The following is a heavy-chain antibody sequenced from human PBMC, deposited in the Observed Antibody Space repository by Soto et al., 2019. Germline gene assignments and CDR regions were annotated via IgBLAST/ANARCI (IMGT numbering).Heavy chain of an antibody. J-gene: IGHJ4*02. CDR1: GFAFSSYA. CDR2: ISGSGGST. CDR3: AKVPDYGEYHGNFAY. V-gene: IGHV3-23*01. D-gene: IGHD4-17*01. Sequence: GGSLRLSCAASGFAFSSYAMSWVRQAPGKGLEWVSAISGSGGSTYYADSVKGRFTISRDNSKNTLYLQMNSLRAEDTAVYYCAKVPDYGEYHGNFAYWGQGTLVTVYS.